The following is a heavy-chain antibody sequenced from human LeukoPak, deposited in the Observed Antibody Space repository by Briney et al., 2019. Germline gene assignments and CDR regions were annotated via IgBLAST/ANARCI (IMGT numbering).Heavy chain of an antibody. J-gene: IGHJ4*02. CDR1: GGYISSGGYS. D-gene: IGHD4-17*01. CDR3: ARAWTYGFFDY. CDR2: IYYSGCT. V-gene: IGHV4-31*01. Sequence: SETLSLTCTVSGGYISSGGYSWSWFRQHPGKGLEWLVYIYYSGCTYYNPSLKSHLTISVDTSKHRFSLTLSSVTAADTAVYYCARAWTYGFFDYWGQGTLVTVSS.